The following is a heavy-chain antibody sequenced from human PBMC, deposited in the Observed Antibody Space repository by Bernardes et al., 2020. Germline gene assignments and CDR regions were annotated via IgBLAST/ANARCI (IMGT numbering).Heavy chain of an antibody. CDR2: IYSGGST. CDR3: ARDVGGTDWRFGFDV. J-gene: IGHJ3*01. CDR1: GFTVSSNY. D-gene: IGHD3-9*01. V-gene: IGHV3-53*01. Sequence: GGSLRLSCAASGFTVSSNYMSWVRQAPGTGLEWVSVIYSGGSTYYADSVKGRFTISRDNSKNTLYLQMNSLRAEDTAVYYCARDVGGTDWRFGFDVWGPGTMVHVSS.